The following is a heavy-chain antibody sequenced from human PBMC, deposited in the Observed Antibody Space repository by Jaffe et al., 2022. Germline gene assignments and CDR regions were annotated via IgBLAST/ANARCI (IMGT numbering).Heavy chain of an antibody. D-gene: IGHD3-10*01. J-gene: IGHJ3*02. CDR3: AKDLSGSGSYYNVNAFDI. CDR1: GFTFSSYG. Sequence: QVQLVESGGGVVQPGGSLRLSCAASGFTFSSYGMHWVRQAPGKGLEWVAFIRYDGSNKYYADSVKGRFTISRDNSKNTLYLQMNSLRAEDTAVYYCAKDLSGSGSYYNVNAFDIWGQGTMVTVSS. CDR2: IRYDGSNK. V-gene: IGHV3-30*02.